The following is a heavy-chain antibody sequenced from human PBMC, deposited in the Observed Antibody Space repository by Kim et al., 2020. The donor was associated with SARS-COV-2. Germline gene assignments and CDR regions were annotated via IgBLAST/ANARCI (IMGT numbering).Heavy chain of an antibody. V-gene: IGHV3-74*03. J-gene: IGHJ4*02. D-gene: IGHD3-22*01. Sequence: YADSVRGRFTISRDNAKNTLYRQMNSLRAEDLAVYYCARGSGYFGFDYWGQGVLVTVSS. CDR3: ARGSGYFGFDY.